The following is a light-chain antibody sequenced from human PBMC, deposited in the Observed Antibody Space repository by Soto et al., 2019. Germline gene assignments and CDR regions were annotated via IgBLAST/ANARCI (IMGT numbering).Light chain of an antibody. Sequence: QCPLTQADSVSGSPGQSVTISCTGSIDDIRTYEYISWHQHHPGKAPKLIIFGVYDRPSGVSDRFSGSKSGNTASLTIFGLQLEEEAVYYCSSYTSGSTLPWVFGTGTKVTVL. J-gene: IGLJ1*01. CDR1: IDDIRTYEY. CDR2: GVY. CDR3: SSYTSGSTLPWV. V-gene: IGLV2-14*01.